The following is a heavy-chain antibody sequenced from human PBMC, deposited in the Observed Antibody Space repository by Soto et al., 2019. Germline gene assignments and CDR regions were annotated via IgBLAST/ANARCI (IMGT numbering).Heavy chain of an antibody. D-gene: IGHD3-22*01. J-gene: IGHJ4*02. CDR1: GFSLTTTGVG. CDR2: VYWNDER. Sequence: QIALQESGPTVVTPTQTLTLTCTFSGFSLTTTGVGVGWIRHAPGKALEWLAMVYWNDERRYSPSLKSRLTITQDNSTNQVVLTMTYMDPVDTATYFCAHYDSSGYFSHFDSWGQGTLVTVSS. V-gene: IGHV2-5*01. CDR3: AHYDSSGYFSHFDS.